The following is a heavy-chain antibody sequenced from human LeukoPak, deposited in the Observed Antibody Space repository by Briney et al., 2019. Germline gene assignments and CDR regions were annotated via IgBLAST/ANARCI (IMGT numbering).Heavy chain of an antibody. D-gene: IGHD3-22*01. J-gene: IGHJ4*02. CDR1: GFTFDDYA. CDR2: ISWNSGSI. CDR3: AKAIYYDSSGYSPFDY. V-gene: IGHV3-9*01. Sequence: GGSLRLSCAASGFTFDDYAMHWVRQAPGKGLEWVSGISWNSGSIGYADSVKGRFTISRDNAKNSLYLQMNSLRAEDTALYYCAKAIYYDSSGYSPFDYRGQGTLVTVSS.